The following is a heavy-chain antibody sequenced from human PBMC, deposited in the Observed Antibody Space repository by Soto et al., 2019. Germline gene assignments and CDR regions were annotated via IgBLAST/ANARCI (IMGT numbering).Heavy chain of an antibody. Sequence: HPGGSLRLSCAASGFTFSSYAMSWVRQAPGKGLEWVSAISGSGGSTYYADSVKGRFTISRDNSKNTLYLQMNSLRAEDTAVYYCANEAVTYYYDSSGNFDYWGQGTLVTVSS. CDR3: ANEAVTYYYDSSGNFDY. J-gene: IGHJ4*02. D-gene: IGHD3-22*01. CDR2: ISGSGGST. V-gene: IGHV3-23*01. CDR1: GFTFSSYA.